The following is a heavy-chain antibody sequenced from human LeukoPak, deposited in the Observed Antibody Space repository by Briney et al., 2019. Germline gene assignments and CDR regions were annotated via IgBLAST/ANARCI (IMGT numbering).Heavy chain of an antibody. CDR2: IKQDGSEK. D-gene: IGHD6-6*01. CDR1: GFTFSSYW. Sequence: GGSLRLSCAASGFTFSSYWMSWVRQAPGKGLEWVANIKQDGSEKYYVDSVKGRFTISRDNAKNSLYLQMNSLRAEDTAVYYCARRGGSSSSPYYYYYMDVWGKGTTVTVSS. V-gene: IGHV3-7*01. CDR3: ARRGGSSSSPYYYYYMDV. J-gene: IGHJ6*03.